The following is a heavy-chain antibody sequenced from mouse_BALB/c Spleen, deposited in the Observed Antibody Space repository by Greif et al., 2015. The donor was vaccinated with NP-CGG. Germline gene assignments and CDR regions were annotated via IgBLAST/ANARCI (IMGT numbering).Heavy chain of an antibody. CDR2: IDPSDSET. D-gene: IGHD2-4*01. Sequence: QVQLQQSGAELVKPGAPVKMSCKASGYTFTSYWMNWVKQRPGRGLEWIGRIDPSDSETHYNQKFKDKATRTVDKSSSTANSQLSSLTAEDSAVYYCARCDYDGDYAMDYWGQGTSVTVSS. CDR3: ARCDYDGDYAMDY. CDR1: GYTFTSYW. J-gene: IGHJ4*01. V-gene: IGHV1-69*02.